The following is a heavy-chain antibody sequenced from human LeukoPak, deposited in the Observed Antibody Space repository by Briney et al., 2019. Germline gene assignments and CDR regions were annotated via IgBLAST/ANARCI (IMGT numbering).Heavy chain of an antibody. CDR3: VGGASYDYVWGSYRLGDY. V-gene: IGHV1-8*01. J-gene: IGHJ4*02. CDR2: MNPNSGNT. D-gene: IGHD3-16*02. Sequence: GASVKVSCKASGYTFTSYDINWVRQATGQGLEWMGWMNPNSGNTGYAQKFQGRVTMTRNTSISTAYMELSSLRSEDTAVYYCVGGASYDYVWGSYRLGDYWGQGTLVTVSS. CDR1: GYTFTSYD.